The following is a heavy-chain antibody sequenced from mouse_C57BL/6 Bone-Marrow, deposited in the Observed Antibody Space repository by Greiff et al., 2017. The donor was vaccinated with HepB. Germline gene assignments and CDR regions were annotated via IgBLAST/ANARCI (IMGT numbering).Heavy chain of an antibody. V-gene: IGHV1-61*01. CDR2: IYPSDSEN. J-gene: IGHJ3*01. CDR3: AIPPDYDVSWFAY. Sequence: VQLQQPGAELVRPGSSVKLSCKASGYTFTSYWMDWVKQRPGQGLEWIGNIYPSDSENHYNQKFKDKATLTVDKSSSTAYMQLSSLTSEDSAVYYCAIPPDYDVSWFAYWGQGTLVTVSA. CDR1: GYTFTSYW. D-gene: IGHD2-4*01.